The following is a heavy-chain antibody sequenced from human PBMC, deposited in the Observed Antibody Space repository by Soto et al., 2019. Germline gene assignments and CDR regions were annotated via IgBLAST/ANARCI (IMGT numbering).Heavy chain of an antibody. Sequence: QVQLQESGPGLVKPSETLSLTCTVSGGSISSYYWSWIRQPPGKGLEWIGYIYYSGSTNYNPSLKSRVTISVDTSKNQFSLKLSSVIAADTAVYYCARVSLSEYGGNHVDYWGQGTLVTVSS. J-gene: IGHJ4*02. CDR1: GGSISSYY. D-gene: IGHD2-15*01. V-gene: IGHV4-59*01. CDR3: ARVSLSEYGGNHVDY. CDR2: IYYSGST.